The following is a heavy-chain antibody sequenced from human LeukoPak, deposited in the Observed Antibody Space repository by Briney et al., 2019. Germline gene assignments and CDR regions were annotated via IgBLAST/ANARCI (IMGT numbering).Heavy chain of an antibody. CDR2: INSSSSYI. CDR1: GFTFSSYS. J-gene: IGHJ3*02. D-gene: IGHD3-3*01. V-gene: IGHV3-21*01. CDR3: ARDLLRSFDI. Sequence: GGSLRLCCAASGFTFSSYSMNWVRQAPGKGLEWVSSINSSSSYIYYADSVKGRFTTSRDNAKNSLYLQMNSLRAEDTAVYYCARDLLRSFDIWGQGTMVTVSS.